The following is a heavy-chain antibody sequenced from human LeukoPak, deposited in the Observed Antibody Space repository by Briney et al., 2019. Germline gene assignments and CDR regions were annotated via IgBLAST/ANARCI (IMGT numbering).Heavy chain of an antibody. CDR1: GGSISSYY. CDR2: IYYSGYT. D-gene: IGHD1-7*01. Sequence: SETLSLTCTVSGGSISSYYWSWIRQPPGKGLKWIGNIYYSGYTTYSPSLRSRVTISVDTSKNQFSLKLSSVTAADTAVYYCAREILELGRGVLFDPWGQGTLVTVSS. CDR3: AREILELGRGVLFDP. V-gene: IGHV4-59*01. J-gene: IGHJ5*02.